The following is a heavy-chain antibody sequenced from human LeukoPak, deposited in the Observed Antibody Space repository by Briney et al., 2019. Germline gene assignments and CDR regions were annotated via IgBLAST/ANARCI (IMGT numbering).Heavy chain of an antibody. V-gene: IGHV4-38-2*02. D-gene: IGHD1-26*01. CDR2: IFHSGST. J-gene: IGHJ4*02. CDR3: AREGRGVSGQWELRHFDY. CDR1: GYSISSGFY. Sequence: SETLSLTCSVSGYSISSGFYWGWIRQPPGKGLEWIGSIFHSGSTNYNPSLKSRVTISVDTSKNQFSLKLSSVTAEDTAVYYCAREGRGVSGQWELRHFDYWGQGTLVTVSS.